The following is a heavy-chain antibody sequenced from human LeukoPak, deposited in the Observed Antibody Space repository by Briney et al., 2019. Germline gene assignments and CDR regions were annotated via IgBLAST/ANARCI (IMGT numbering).Heavy chain of an antibody. CDR3: AKDGVVATINWGIYYFDY. Sequence: GGSLRLSCAASGFTFSTYTMNWVRQAPGKGLEWVSYISSSSSTVYYADSVKGRFTISRDNSKNTLYLQMNSLRAEDTAVYYCAKDGVVATINWGIYYFDYWGQGTLVPVSS. D-gene: IGHD5-12*01. J-gene: IGHJ4*02. CDR2: ISSSSSTV. V-gene: IGHV3-48*01. CDR1: GFTFSTYT.